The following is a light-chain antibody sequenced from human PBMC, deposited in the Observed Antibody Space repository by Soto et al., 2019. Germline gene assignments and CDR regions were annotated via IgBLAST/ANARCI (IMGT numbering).Light chain of an antibody. CDR1: QSIARF. CDR2: ASS. CDR3: QQSYSTPST. V-gene: IGKV1-39*01. J-gene: IGKJ2*01. Sequence: DIQMTQSPSSLSASVGDRVTISCRASQSIARFLNWYQQKPGKDPKLLIYASSTLQGGVPSSFSGSGSRTDFTLTISSLQPDDVATYFCQQSYSTPSTFGQGTKLDIK.